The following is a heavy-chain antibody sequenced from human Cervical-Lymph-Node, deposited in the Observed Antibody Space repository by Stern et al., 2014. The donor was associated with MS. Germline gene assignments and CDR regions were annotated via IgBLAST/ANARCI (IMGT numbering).Heavy chain of an antibody. CDR1: GYSFTGYY. Sequence: QLVQSGAEVKKPGASVKVSCKASGYSFTGYYIHWMRWTPGQGLEWLGRIDPNSGGANYAQRFQGGAALTRDTSVSTTYMELTSLKSDDTAIYYCARQYCNGGRCHSSAYNFNGLDVWGQGTTVTVSS. V-gene: IGHV1-2*06. D-gene: IGHD2-15*01. J-gene: IGHJ6*02. CDR2: IDPNSGGA. CDR3: ARQYCNGGRCHSSAYNFNGLDV.